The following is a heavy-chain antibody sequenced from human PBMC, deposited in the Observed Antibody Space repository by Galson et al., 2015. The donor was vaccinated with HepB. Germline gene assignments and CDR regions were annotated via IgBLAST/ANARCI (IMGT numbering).Heavy chain of an antibody. V-gene: IGHV3-21*01. J-gene: IGHJ4*02. CDR2: ISSSSSYI. CDR3: ARGPRDTAMVEDY. Sequence: SLRLSCAASGFTFSSYSMNWVRQAPGKGLEWVSSISSSSSYIYYADSVKGRFTISSDNAKNSLYLQMNSLRAEDTAVYYCARGPRDTAMVEDYWGQGTLVTVSS. D-gene: IGHD5-18*01. CDR1: GFTFSSYS.